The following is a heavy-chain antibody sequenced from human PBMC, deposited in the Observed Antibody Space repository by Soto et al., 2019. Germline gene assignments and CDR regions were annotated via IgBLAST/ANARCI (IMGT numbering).Heavy chain of an antibody. D-gene: IGHD6-13*01. CDR1: GFTFSSYA. CDR2: ISYDGSNK. J-gene: IGHJ4*02. Sequence: GGSLRLSCAASGFTFSSYAMHWVRQAPGKGLEWVAVISYDGSNKYYADSVKGRFTISRDNSKNTLYLQMNSLRAEDTAVYYCARDYEPYSSSWPTIDYWGQGTLVTVSS. CDR3: ARDYEPYSSSWPTIDY. V-gene: IGHV3-30-3*01.